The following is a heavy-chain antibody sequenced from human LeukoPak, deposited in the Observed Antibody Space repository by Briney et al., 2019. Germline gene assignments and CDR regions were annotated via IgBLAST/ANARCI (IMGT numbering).Heavy chain of an antibody. CDR2: ISGSGGST. CDR1: GFTISSYG. J-gene: IGHJ4*02. Sequence: GGSLRLSCAASGFTISSYGMSWVRQAPGKGLEWVSAISGSGGSTYYADSVKGRFTISRDNSKNTLYLQMNSLRAEDTAVYYCAKSHGYSYGFDYWGQGTLVTVSS. CDR3: AKSHGYSYGFDY. D-gene: IGHD5-18*01. V-gene: IGHV3-23*01.